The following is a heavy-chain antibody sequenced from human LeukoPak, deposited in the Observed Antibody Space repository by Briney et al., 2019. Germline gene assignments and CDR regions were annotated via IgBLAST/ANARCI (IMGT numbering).Heavy chain of an antibody. V-gene: IGHV3-23*01. J-gene: IGHJ4*02. CDR1: GITLSNYG. CDR3: AKRGVVIWVILVGFHREAYYFDS. D-gene: IGHD2-21*01. Sequence: GGSLRLPCAVSGITLSNYGVSWVRQAPGKGLEWVAGISGSGGSTNYADSVKGRFTISRDSPKNTLFLQMNSLRAEDTAVYFCAKRGVVIWVILVGFHREAYYFDSWGQGALVIVSS. CDR2: ISGSGGST.